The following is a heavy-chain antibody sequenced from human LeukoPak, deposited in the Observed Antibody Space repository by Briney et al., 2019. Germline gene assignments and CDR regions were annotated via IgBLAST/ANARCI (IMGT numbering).Heavy chain of an antibody. CDR3: ARNNGMDV. Sequence: GGSLRLSCAASGFTFSSYWMSWVRQAPGKGLEWVANVNRDGSETYYLDSVKGRFTISKDNAKNSLYLQMNSLRAEDTALYHCARNNGMDVWGQGTTVIVSS. J-gene: IGHJ6*02. CDR1: GFTFSSYW. CDR2: VNRDGSET. V-gene: IGHV3-7*03.